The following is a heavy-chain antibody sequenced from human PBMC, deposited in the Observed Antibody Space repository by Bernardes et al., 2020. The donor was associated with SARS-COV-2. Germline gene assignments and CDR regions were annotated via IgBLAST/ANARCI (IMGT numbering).Heavy chain of an antibody. CDR2: ISSSSSTI. V-gene: IGHV3-48*01. Sequence: GRSLRLSCAASGFTFSSYSMNWVRQAPGKGLEWVSYISSSSSTIYYADSVKGRFTISRDNAKNSLYLQMNSLRAEDTAVYYCARKYCSGGSCYPGVYYYYGMDVWGQGTTVTVSS. D-gene: IGHD2-15*01. CDR1: GFTFSSYS. CDR3: ARKYCSGGSCYPGVYYYYGMDV. J-gene: IGHJ6*02.